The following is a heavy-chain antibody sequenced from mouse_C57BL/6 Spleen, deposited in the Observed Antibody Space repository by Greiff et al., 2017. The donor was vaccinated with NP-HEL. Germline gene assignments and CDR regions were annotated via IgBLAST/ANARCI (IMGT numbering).Heavy chain of an antibody. CDR2: IYPGDGDT. CDR3: ARVISPHYYFDY. V-gene: IGHV1-80*01. CDR1: GYAFSSYW. J-gene: IGHJ2*01. Sequence: VQGVESGAELVKPGASVKISCKASGYAFSSYWMNWVKQRPGKGLEWIGQIYPGDGDTNYNGKFKGKATLTADKSSSTAYMQLSSLTSEDSAVYFCARVISPHYYFDYWGQGTTLTVSS. D-gene: IGHD2-4*01.